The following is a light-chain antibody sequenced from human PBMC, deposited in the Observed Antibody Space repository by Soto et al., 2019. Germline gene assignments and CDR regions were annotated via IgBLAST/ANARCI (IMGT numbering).Light chain of an antibody. Sequence: EIVLTQSPGSLSLSPGDRATLSCRASQSVTSNYLAWYQQTPGQAPRLLIYGASSRATGIPDRFIGSGSGTDFTLNISRLEPEDFAVYYCQQYGGSPRVTFGGGTKVEMK. V-gene: IGKV3-20*01. J-gene: IGKJ4*01. CDR1: QSVTSNY. CDR3: QQYGGSPRVT. CDR2: GAS.